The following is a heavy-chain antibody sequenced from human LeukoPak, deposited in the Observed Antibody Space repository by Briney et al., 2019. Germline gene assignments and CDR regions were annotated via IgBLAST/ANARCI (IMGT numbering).Heavy chain of an antibody. Sequence: PGGSLRLSCAASGFTFSSYSMNWVRRAPGKGLEWVSSISSSSSYIYYADSVKGRFTISRDNAKNSLYLQMNSLRAEDTALYYCARDPHGGSGSDPHDAFDIWGQGTMVTVSS. CDR1: GFTFSSYS. D-gene: IGHD3-3*01. J-gene: IGHJ3*02. CDR2: ISSSSSYI. CDR3: ARDPHGGSGSDPHDAFDI. V-gene: IGHV3-21*01.